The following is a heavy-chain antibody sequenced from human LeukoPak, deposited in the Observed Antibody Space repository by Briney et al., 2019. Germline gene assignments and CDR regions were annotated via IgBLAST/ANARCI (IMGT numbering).Heavy chain of an antibody. V-gene: IGHV3-74*01. Sequence: PGGSLRLSCVASGFTFSSYWMHWVRQAPGKGLVWISRINSDGSGTSYADSVKGRFTISRDNAKNTLYLQMNSLRAEDTAVYYCARAYDGANSWVIYWGQGTLVTVSS. CDR3: ARAYDGANSWVIY. D-gene: IGHD4-23*01. CDR1: GFTFSSYW. J-gene: IGHJ4*02. CDR2: INSDGSGT.